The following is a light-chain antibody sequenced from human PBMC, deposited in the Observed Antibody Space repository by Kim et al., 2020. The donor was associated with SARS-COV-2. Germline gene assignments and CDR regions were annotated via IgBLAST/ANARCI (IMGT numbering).Light chain of an antibody. J-gene: IGKJ1*01. Sequence: EIVLTQSPGTLSLSPGERATLSCRASQTLSSDYLAWYQQKPGQAPRLLIYSASNRAPGIPDSFSGSGSGTDFTRTISRLAPEDFAVYYCQQYDSSPHTFGQGTKVDIK. V-gene: IGKV3-20*01. CDR2: SAS. CDR3: QQYDSSPHT. CDR1: QTLSSDY.